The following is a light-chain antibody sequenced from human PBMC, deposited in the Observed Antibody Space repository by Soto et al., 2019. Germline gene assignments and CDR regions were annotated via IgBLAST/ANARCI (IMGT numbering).Light chain of an antibody. Sequence: EIVLTQSPATLSLSPGERATLSCRASQNVSSYLAWYQQKPGQAPRLLIYDASNRAIGIPARFSGSGPGTDFPLTISSLQREDFAVSLCQQRSNWPLLTFGGGTKVEI. CDR1: QNVSSY. J-gene: IGKJ4*01. CDR3: QQRSNWPLLT. CDR2: DAS. V-gene: IGKV3-11*01.